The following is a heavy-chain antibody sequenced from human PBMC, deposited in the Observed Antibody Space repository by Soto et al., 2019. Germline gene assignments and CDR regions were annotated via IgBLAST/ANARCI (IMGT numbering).Heavy chain of an antibody. CDR3: ARGRNILRYFDWLLGWFDP. D-gene: IGHD3-9*01. J-gene: IGHJ5*02. CDR1: GGSFSGYY. Sequence: PSETLSLTCAVYGGSFSGYYWSWIRQPPGKGLEWIGEINHSGSTNYNPSLKSRVTISVDTSKNQFSLKLSSVTAADTAVYYCARGRNILRYFDWLLGWFDPWGQGTLVTVSS. V-gene: IGHV4-34*01. CDR2: INHSGST.